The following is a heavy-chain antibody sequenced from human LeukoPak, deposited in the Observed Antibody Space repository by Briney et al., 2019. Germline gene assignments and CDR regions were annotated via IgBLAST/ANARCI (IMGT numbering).Heavy chain of an antibody. Sequence: GRSLRLSCAASGFTFSSYAMHWVRQAPGKGLEWVAVISYDGSNKYYADSVKGRFTISRDNSKNTLYLQMNSLRAEDTAVYYCAREPLGIVVVMFDYWGQGTLVTVSS. CDR2: ISYDGSNK. CDR1: GFTFSSYA. CDR3: AREPLGIVVVMFDY. V-gene: IGHV3-30*04. D-gene: IGHD3-22*01. J-gene: IGHJ4*02.